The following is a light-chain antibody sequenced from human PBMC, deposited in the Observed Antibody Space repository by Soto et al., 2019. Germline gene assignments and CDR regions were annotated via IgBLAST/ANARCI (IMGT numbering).Light chain of an antibody. J-gene: IGKJ1*01. V-gene: IGKV2-30*01. Sequence: DVVMTQSPLSLPVTLGQPASISCRSSHSLVYSDGNTYLNWFQQTPGQSPRRLIYKVSNRDSGVPDRFSGSGSGSDFTLRISRVEAEDVGIYYCMQGKHWPPTFGQGTKVEI. CDR2: KVS. CDR1: HSLVYSDGNTY. CDR3: MQGKHWPPT.